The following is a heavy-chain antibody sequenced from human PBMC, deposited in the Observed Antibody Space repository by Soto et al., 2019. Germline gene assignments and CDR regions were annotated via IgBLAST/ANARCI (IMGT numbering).Heavy chain of an antibody. Sequence: TLSLTCAVSGDSISSGGYSWSWIRQPPGKGLEWTGYIYHSGSIYYKPSLKSRVIISVDRSKNQFSLKLSSVTAADTAVYYCARGPSLSYWGQGTLVTVYS. V-gene: IGHV4-30-2*01. J-gene: IGHJ4*02. CDR3: ARGPSLSY. CDR2: IYHSGSI. D-gene: IGHD3-9*01. CDR1: GDSISSGGYS.